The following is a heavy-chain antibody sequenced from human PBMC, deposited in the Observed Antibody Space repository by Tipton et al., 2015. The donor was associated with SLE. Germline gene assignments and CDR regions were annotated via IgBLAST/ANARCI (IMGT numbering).Heavy chain of an antibody. J-gene: IGHJ5*02. D-gene: IGHD3-3*01. CDR1: GGSLSDFY. CDR2: IHSTGST. Sequence: TLSLTCTVSGGSLSDFYWNWIRQSPGKGLEWIGYIHSTGSTNYNPSLKSRVTMSVDTSKNQFSLELSSVTAADTAVYYCARDILAWGQGILVIVSS. CDR3: ARDILA. V-gene: IGHV4-4*08.